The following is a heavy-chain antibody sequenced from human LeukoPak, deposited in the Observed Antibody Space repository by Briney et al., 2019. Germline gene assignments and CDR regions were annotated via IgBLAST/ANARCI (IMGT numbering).Heavy chain of an antibody. D-gene: IGHD6-13*01. J-gene: IGHJ4*02. Sequence: GGSLRLSCAASGFTFSDYYMRWIRQAPGKGLEWVSYISSSGSTIYYADSVKGRFTISRDNAKNSLYLQMNSLRAEDTAVYYCARDYGIAAAGPSPFDYWGQGTLVTVSS. CDR3: ARDYGIAAAGPSPFDY. CDR1: GFTFSDYY. V-gene: IGHV3-11*04. CDR2: ISSSGSTI.